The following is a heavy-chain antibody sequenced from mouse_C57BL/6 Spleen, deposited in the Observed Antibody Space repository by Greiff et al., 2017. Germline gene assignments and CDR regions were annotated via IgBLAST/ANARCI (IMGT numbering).Heavy chain of an antibody. CDR2: IYPGSGST. D-gene: IGHD4-1*01. J-gene: IGHJ2*01. Sequence: QVHVKQSGAELVKPGASVKMSCKASGYTFTSYWITWVKQRPGQGLAWIGDIYPGSGSTNYNEKFKSKATLTVDTSSSTAYMQLSSLTSEDSAVYYCARGITGTKGDYWGQGTTLTVSS. V-gene: IGHV1-55*01. CDR1: GYTFTSYW. CDR3: ARGITGTKGDY.